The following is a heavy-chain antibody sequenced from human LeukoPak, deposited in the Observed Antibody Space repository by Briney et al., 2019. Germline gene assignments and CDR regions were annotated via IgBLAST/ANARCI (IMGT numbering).Heavy chain of an antibody. CDR3: AKDRTGATGADWFDH. CDR1: GFTFSTYG. D-gene: IGHD1-1*01. V-gene: IGHV3-23*01. Sequence: PGGSLRLSCAASGFTFSTYGMGWVRQAPGKGLEWVSAISGSGGSTYYADSVKGRFTISRDNSKNTLSLVMNSLRVDDTAVYYCAKDRTGATGADWFDHWGQGTLVTVSS. CDR2: ISGSGGST. J-gene: IGHJ5*02.